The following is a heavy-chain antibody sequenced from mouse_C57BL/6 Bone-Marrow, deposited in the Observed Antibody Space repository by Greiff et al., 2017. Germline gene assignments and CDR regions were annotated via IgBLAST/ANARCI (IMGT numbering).Heavy chain of an antibody. Sequence: DVHLVESGGGLVKPGGSLKLSCAASGFTFNDYGMHWVRQAPEKGLEWVAYISSGSSTIYYADTVKGRFTISRDNAKNTLFLQMTSLRSEDTAMYYCARVDGYDAMDYWGQGTSVTVSS. D-gene: IGHD2-3*01. CDR1: GFTFNDYG. CDR2: ISSGSSTI. V-gene: IGHV5-17*01. J-gene: IGHJ4*01. CDR3: ARVDGYDAMDY.